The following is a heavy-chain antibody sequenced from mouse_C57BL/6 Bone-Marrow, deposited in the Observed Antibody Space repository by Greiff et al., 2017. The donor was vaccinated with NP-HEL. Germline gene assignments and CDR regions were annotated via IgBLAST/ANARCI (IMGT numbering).Heavy chain of an antibody. CDR1: GYSITSGYY. Sequence: ESGPGLVKPSQSLSLTCSVTGYSITSGYYWNWIRQFPGNKLEWMGYISYDGSNNYNPSLKNRISITRDTSKNQFFLKLNSVTTEDTATYYCARGGYCDYWGQGTTLTVSS. CDR3: ARGGYCDY. CDR2: ISYDGSN. V-gene: IGHV3-6*01. J-gene: IGHJ2*01.